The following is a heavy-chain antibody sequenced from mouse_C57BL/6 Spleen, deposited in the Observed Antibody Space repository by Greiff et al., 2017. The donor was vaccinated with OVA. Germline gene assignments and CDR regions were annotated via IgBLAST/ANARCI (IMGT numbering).Heavy chain of an antibody. D-gene: IGHD2-2*01. Sequence: VQLQQPGAELVRPGSSVKLSCKASGYTFTSYWMHWVKQRPIQGLEWIGNIDPSDSETHYNQKFKDKATLTVDKSSSTAYMQLSSLTSEDSAVYYCARQGGYQAWFAYWGQGTLVTVSA. CDR3: ARQGGYQAWFAY. J-gene: IGHJ3*01. CDR1: GYTFTSYW. CDR2: IDPSDSET. V-gene: IGHV1-52*01.